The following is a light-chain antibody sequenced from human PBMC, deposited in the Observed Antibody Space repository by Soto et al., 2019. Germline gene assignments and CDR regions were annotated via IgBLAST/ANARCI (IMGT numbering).Light chain of an antibody. CDR3: QQYGSQPT. Sequence: EIVLTQSPGTLSLSPGERATLSCRASQSVSSRYLAWYQQTPGQDPRLLTHGPSRSAPGIPDRLSGSGHGTDFPLSFTRLEPVDFDVYNCQQYGSQPTFRKGTKVDIK. J-gene: IGKJ1*01. V-gene: IGKV3-20*01. CDR1: QSVSSRY. CDR2: GPS.